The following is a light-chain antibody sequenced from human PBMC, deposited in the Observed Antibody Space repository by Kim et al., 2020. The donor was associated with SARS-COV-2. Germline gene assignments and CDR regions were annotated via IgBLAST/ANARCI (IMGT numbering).Light chain of an antibody. CDR2: AAS. CDR1: QRIGTY. V-gene: IGKV1-39*01. Sequence: DIQMTQSPSSLSASVGDRVTITCRASQRIGTYLIWYQKKPGEAPKLLIYAASSLQSGVPSRFSGSGSGTDFTLTISSQQPEDSATYYCQQSNSVPFTFGPGTKVDIK. CDR3: QQSNSVPFT. J-gene: IGKJ3*01.